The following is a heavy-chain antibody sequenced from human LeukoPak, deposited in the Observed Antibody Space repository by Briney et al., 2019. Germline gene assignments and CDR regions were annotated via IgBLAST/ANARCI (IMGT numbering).Heavy chain of an antibody. D-gene: IGHD1-7*01. CDR1: GGSISSSSYY. CDR3: ARGTSRRAFDY. J-gene: IGHJ4*02. V-gene: IGHV4-39*01. Sequence: SETLSLTCTVSGGSISSSSYYWGWIRQPPGKGLEWIGSIYYSGSTYYNPSLESRVTISVDTSKNQFSLKLSSVTAADTAVYYCARGTSRRAFDYWGQGTLVTVSS. CDR2: IYYSGST.